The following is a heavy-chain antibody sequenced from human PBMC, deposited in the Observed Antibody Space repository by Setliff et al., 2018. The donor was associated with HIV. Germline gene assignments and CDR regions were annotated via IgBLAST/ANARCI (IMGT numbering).Heavy chain of an antibody. Sequence: SETLSLTCAVYGGSLSSHYWSWIRQPPGKGLEWIGESNHVGRTNYNPSLKSRVTISVDTSKNQFSLKLSSVTAADTAMYFCARESRNDFWSGYYRTFDIWGQGTMVTVSS. V-gene: IGHV4-34*01. CDR1: GGSLSSHY. J-gene: IGHJ3*02. D-gene: IGHD3-3*01. CDR3: ARESRNDFWSGYYRTFDI. CDR2: SNHVGRT.